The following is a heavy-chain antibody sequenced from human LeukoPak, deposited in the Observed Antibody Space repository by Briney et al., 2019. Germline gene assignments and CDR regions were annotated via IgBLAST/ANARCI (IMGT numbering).Heavy chain of an antibody. CDR2: ISSSSSYI. CDR1: GFTFSRYA. Sequence: PGGSLRLSCAASGFTFSRYAMSWVRQAPGKGLEWVSSISSSSSYIYYADSVKGRFTISRDNAKNSLYLQMNSLRAEDTAVYYCARGDCSGGSCYLSLTTIDYWGQGTLVTVSS. J-gene: IGHJ4*02. D-gene: IGHD2-15*01. CDR3: ARGDCSGGSCYLSLTTIDY. V-gene: IGHV3-21*01.